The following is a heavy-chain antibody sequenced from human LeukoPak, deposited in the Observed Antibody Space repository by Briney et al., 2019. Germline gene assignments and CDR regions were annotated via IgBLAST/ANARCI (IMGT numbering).Heavy chain of an antibody. CDR2: IYYSGST. CDR1: GGSISSYY. CDR3: ARAGDTAMVGPFDY. D-gene: IGHD5-18*01. J-gene: IGHJ4*02. V-gene: IGHV4-59*01. Sequence: SETLSLTCTVSGGSISSYYWSWIRQPPGKGLGWIGYIYYSGSTNYNPSLKSRVTISVDTSKNQFSLKLSSVTAADTAVYYCARAGDTAMVGPFDYWGQGTLVTVSS.